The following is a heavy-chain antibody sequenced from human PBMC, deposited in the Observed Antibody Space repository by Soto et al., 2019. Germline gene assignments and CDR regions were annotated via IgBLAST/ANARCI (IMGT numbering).Heavy chain of an antibody. CDR3: ASEGYYYDSSGYQYFQH. Sequence: SETLSLTCAVSGGSISSGGYSWSWIRQPPGKGLEWIGYIYHSGSTYYNPSLKSRVTISVDRSKNQFSLKLSSVTAADTAVYYCASEGYYYDSSGYQYFQHWGQGTLVTVSS. J-gene: IGHJ1*01. CDR2: IYHSGST. V-gene: IGHV4-30-2*01. CDR1: GGSISSGGYS. D-gene: IGHD3-22*01.